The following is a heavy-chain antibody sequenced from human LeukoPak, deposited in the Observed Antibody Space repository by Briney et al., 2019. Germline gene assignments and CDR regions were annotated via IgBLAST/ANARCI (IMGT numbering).Heavy chain of an antibody. J-gene: IGHJ6*02. CDR3: AREPHYYDSSGYYGGYYYYGMDV. V-gene: IGHV3-21*01. CDR1: GFTFSSYS. D-gene: IGHD3-22*01. Sequence: GGSLRLSCAASGFTFSSYSMNWVRQAPGKGLEWVSSISSSSYIYYADSVKGRFTISRDNAKNSLYLQMNSLRAEDTAVYYCAREPHYYDSSGYYGGYYYYGMDVWGQGTTVTVSS. CDR2: ISSSSYI.